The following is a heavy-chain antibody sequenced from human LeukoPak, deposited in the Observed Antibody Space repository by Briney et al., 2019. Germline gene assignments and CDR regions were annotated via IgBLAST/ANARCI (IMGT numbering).Heavy chain of an antibody. Sequence: GGSLRLSCAASGFTFSRFSMTWVRQAPGKGLEWVSSIGDTTYYADSVKGRFVISRDNSKNTLYLQMNSLRADDTAVYYCVKRGEEGSWGQGTLVIVS. J-gene: IGHJ5*02. CDR3: VKRGEEGS. CDR2: IGDTT. V-gene: IGHV3-23*01. D-gene: IGHD4-17*01. CDR1: GFTFSRFS.